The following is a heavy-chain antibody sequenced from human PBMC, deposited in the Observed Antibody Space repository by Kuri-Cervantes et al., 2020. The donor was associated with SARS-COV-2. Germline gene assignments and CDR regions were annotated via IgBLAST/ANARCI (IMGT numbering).Heavy chain of an antibody. D-gene: IGHD3-22*01. J-gene: IGHJ3*01. CDR1: GFTCSAYT. CDR2: TTDDVTNK. V-gene: IGHV3-30-3*01. Sequence: GGSLRLSCAAAGFTCSAYTMHWVAQAPGKGLEWVAVTTDDVTNKYYADSVKGRFTISRDNSKNTLYLQMNSLRTVETAVYYCESSTPFRRLVVISQGWAFDFWSQGTMVTVSS. CDR3: ESSTPFRRLVVISQGWAFDF.